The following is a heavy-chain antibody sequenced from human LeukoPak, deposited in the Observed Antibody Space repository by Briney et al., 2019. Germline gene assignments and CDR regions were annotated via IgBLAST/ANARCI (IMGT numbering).Heavy chain of an antibody. V-gene: IGHV1-69*13. CDR2: IIPIFGTA. CDR1: GVIFS. D-gene: IGHD4-11*01. Sequence: SVKVSCKASGVIFSINWVRQAHGQGLEWMGGIIPIFGTANYAQKFQGRVTITADESTSTAYMELSSLRSEDTAVYYCARGYSNYRDNWFDPWGQGTLVTVSS. J-gene: IGHJ5*02. CDR3: ARGYSNYRDNWFDP.